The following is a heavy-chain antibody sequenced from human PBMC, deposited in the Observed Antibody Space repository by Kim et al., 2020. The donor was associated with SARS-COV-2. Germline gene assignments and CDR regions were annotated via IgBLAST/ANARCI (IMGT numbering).Heavy chain of an antibody. CDR1: GGSISSGGYY. Sequence: SETLSLTCTVSGGSISSGGYYWSWIRQHPGKGLEWIGYIYYSGSTYYNPSLKSRVTISVDTSKNQFSLKLSSVTAADTAVYYCARYFGDRVSAWYYFDYWGQGTLVTVSS. CDR2: IYYSGST. V-gene: IGHV4-31*03. J-gene: IGHJ4*02. CDR3: ARYFGDRVSAWYYFDY. D-gene: IGHD3-10*01.